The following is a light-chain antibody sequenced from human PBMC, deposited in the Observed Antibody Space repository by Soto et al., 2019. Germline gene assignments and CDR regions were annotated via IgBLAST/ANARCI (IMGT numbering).Light chain of an antibody. Sequence: QSALTQPRSVSGSPGQSVTISCTGTSSDVGGYNYVSWYQQHPGKAPKLMIYDVSKRPSGVPDRFSGSKSGNTASLTISGLQAEDEADYYCCSYRRTRLVFGGGTKLTVL. CDR3: CSYRRTRLV. J-gene: IGLJ2*01. CDR2: DVS. V-gene: IGLV2-11*01. CDR1: SSDVGGYNY.